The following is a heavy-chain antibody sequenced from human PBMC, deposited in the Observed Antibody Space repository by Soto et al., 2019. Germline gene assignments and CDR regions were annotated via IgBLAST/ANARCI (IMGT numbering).Heavy chain of an antibody. V-gene: IGHV4-59*01. CDR3: ARGEDAFFYYGLDV. Sequence: SATLSLTCTVSGGSITSSYWSWIRRPPGKGLEWIAYIYDTGISGYTPSTSYNPSLKSRVTMSVDTSKSQFSLKLTSVTAADTAVYYCARGEDAFFYYGLDVWGQGITVTVSS. CDR2: IYDTGISGYTPST. J-gene: IGHJ6*02. CDR1: GGSITSSY.